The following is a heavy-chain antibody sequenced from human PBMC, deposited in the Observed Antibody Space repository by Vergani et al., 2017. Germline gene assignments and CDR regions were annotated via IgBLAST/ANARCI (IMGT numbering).Heavy chain of an antibody. CDR3: ARDRDGYNPYYFDY. D-gene: IGHD5-24*01. J-gene: IGHJ4*02. CDR2: IYYSGST. Sequence: QVQLQESDPGLVKPSETLSLTCTVSGGSISSYYWSWIRQPPGKGLEWIGYIYYSGSTNYNPSLKSRVTISVDTSKNQFSLKLSSVTAADTAVYYCARDRDGYNPYYFDYWGQGTLVTVSS. CDR1: GGSISSYY. V-gene: IGHV4-59*01.